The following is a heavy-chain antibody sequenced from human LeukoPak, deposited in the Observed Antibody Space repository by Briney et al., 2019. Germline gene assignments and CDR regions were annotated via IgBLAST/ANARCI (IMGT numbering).Heavy chain of an antibody. V-gene: IGHV4-4*07. CDR1: GGSISSYY. CDR2: IYTSGST. D-gene: IGHD2-2*01. J-gene: IGHJ4*02. CDR3: ARDSRDCSSTSCYARYFDY. Sequence: SETLSLTCTVSGGSISSYYWSWIRRPAGKGLEWIGRIYTSGSTNYNPSLKSRVTMSVDTSKNQFSLKLSSVTAADTAVYYCARDSRDCSSTSCYARYFDYWGQGTLVTVSS.